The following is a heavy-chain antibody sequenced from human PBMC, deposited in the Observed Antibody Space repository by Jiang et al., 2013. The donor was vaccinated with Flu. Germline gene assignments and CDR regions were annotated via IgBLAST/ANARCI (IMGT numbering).Heavy chain of an antibody. CDR2: IYYSGST. D-gene: IGHD6-13*01. CDR1: GGSISSSSYY. J-gene: IGHJ3*02. V-gene: IGHV4-39*01. Sequence: TLSLTCTVSGGSISSSSYYWGWIRQPPGKGLEWIGSIYYSGSTYYNPSLKSRVTISVDTSKNQFSLKLSSVTAADTAVYYCARREAAAGIDAFDIWGQGTMVTVSS. CDR3: ARREAAAGIDAFDI.